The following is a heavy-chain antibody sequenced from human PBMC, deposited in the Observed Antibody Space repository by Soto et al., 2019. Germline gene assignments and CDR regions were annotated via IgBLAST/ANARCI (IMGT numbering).Heavy chain of an antibody. V-gene: IGHV4-59*08. D-gene: IGHD3-10*01. CDR2: IYYTGST. J-gene: IGHJ6*01. Sequence: QVQLQQSGPALMKPSETLSRTCTFSSGPSRSQNWGWMRPPPGRGLESIGYIYYTGSTSYNPSLKSSGTISAATSTNHFSLTLSSVTAADTAVSYCARQGIGDLHGLVDVWGQGTTVRVPS. CDR3: ARQGIGDLHGLVDV. CDR1: SGPSRSQN.